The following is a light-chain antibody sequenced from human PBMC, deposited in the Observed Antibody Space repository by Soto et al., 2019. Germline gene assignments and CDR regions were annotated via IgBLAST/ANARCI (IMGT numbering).Light chain of an antibody. CDR3: QQYNNLQRT. Sequence: DIVMTQSPATLSVSPGDRATISCRASQRVSSNLAWYQQKPGKAPRLLIYGASTMATGIPARFSGSGSGTEFTLTISSLQSEDFAVYYCQQYNNLQRTFGQGTKVEIK. CDR2: GAS. V-gene: IGKV3-15*01. J-gene: IGKJ1*01. CDR1: QRVSSN.